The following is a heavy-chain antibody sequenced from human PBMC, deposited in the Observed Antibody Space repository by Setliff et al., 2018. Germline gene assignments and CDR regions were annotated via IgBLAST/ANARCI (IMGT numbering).Heavy chain of an antibody. CDR2: IYPGDSDT. V-gene: IGHV5-51*01. Sequence: GESLKISCKGSGYTFTNYWIGWVRQMPGKGLEWMGLIYPGDSDTRYSPSFQGQVTISADRSISTAYLQWRSLKASDTAVYYCAKDLEYNSGYPLRGAFDIWGQGTMVTVSS. CDR3: AKDLEYNSGYPLRGAFDI. CDR1: GYTFTNYW. J-gene: IGHJ3*02. D-gene: IGHD5-12*01.